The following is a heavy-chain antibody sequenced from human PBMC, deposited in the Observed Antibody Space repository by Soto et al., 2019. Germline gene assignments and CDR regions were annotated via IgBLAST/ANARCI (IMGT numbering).Heavy chain of an antibody. CDR1: GGSFSGYY. D-gene: IGHD6-13*01. V-gene: IGHV4-34*01. J-gene: IGHJ4*02. CDR2: INHSGST. CDR3: ARAVEAAAGKYYFDY. Sequence: QVQLQQWGAGLLKPSETLSLTCAVYGGSFSGYYWSWIRQPPGKGLEWIGEINHSGSTNYNPSLKRRVTISVDTSKNQFSLKLSSVTAADTAVYYCARAVEAAAGKYYFDYWGQGTLVTVSS.